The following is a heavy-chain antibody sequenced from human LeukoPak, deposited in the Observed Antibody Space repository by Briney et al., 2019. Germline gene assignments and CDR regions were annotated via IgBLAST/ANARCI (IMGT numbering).Heavy chain of an antibody. V-gene: IGHV1-46*01. Sequence: ASVKVSCKSSGYTFTSYYMHWVRQAPGQGLEWMGVINPSGGSTSCAQKFQGRVTMTRDTSTSTVYMELSSLRSEDTAVYYCARTRGKGGTMVRGVIDYWGQGTLVTVSS. CDR2: INPSGGST. D-gene: IGHD3-10*01. J-gene: IGHJ4*02. CDR1: GYTFTSYY. CDR3: ARTRGKGGTMVRGVIDY.